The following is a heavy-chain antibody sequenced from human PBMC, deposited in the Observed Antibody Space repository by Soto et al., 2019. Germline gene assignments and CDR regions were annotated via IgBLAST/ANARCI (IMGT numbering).Heavy chain of an antibody. CDR3: VRQGIGNLHGLVDV. D-gene: IGHD1-1*01. CDR2: VYSTGGT. CDR1: SGPSSSHN. V-gene: IGHV4-59*08. J-gene: IGHJ6*02. Sequence: QVQLQQSGPGLVKPSETLSLTCSVSSGPSSSHNWGWIRQPPGRGLEWIGYVYSTGGTSYNPPLDRRVTISADTSTNHISLTLTSVTAADTAVFYCVRQGIGNLHGLVDVWGQGTTVRVSS.